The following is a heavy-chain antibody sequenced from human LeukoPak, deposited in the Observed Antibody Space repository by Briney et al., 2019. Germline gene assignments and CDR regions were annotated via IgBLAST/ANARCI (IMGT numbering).Heavy chain of an antibody. CDR1: GFTFSSYW. CDR2: INSDGSST. V-gene: IGHV3-74*01. CDR3: AREVIVVVPAAINWFDT. D-gene: IGHD2-2*01. Sequence: GGSLRLSCAASGFTFSSYWMHWVRQAPGKGLVWVSRINSDGSSTSYADSVKGRFTISRDNAKNTLYLQMNSLRAEDTAVYYCAREVIVVVPAAINWFDTWGQGTLVTVSS. J-gene: IGHJ5*02.